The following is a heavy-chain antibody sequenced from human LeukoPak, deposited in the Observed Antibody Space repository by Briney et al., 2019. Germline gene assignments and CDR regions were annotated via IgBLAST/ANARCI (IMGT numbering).Heavy chain of an antibody. CDR3: ARPYYYDSSGYHYTDAFDI. CDR1: GFTFSDYY. V-gene: IGHV3-21*01. CDR2: ISRSSSYI. J-gene: IGHJ3*02. D-gene: IGHD3-22*01. Sequence: GGSLRLSCAASGFTFSDYYMNWVRQAPGKGLEWVSSISRSSSYIYYADSVKGRFTISRDNAKNSLYLQMNSLRAEDTAVYYCARPYYYDSSGYHYTDAFDIWGQGTMVTVSS.